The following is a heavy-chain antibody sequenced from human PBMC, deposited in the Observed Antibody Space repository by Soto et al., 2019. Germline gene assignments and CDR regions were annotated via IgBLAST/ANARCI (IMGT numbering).Heavy chain of an antibody. D-gene: IGHD2-2*02. CDR3: ARDLTGNGFMCSSASCYNDRGYGP. CDR2: IYHSGST. CDR1: GGSISSSNW. V-gene: IGHV4-4*02. J-gene: IGHJ5*02. Sequence: SLTCAVSGGSISSSNWWSWVRQPPGKGLEWIGEIYHSGSTNYNPSLKSRVTISVDKSKNQFSLKLSSVTAADTAVYYCARDLTGNGFMCSSASCYNDRGYGPWGRGTLIAVSS.